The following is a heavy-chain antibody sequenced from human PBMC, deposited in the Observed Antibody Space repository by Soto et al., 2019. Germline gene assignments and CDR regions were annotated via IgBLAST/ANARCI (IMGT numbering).Heavy chain of an antibody. CDR2: INSDGSST. J-gene: IGHJ3*02. CDR3: ASSALPNRAFDI. CDR1: GFSFSSYR. V-gene: IGHV3-74*01. Sequence: GGSLRLSCAASGFSFSSYRMHWVRQAPGKGLVWVSRINSDGSSTNYADSVKGRFTISRDNSKNTLYLQMNSLRAEDTAVYYCASSALPNRAFDIWGQVTMVTVS.